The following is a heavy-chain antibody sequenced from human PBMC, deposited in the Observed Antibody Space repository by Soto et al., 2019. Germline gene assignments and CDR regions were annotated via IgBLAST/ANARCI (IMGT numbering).Heavy chain of an antibody. CDR2: ISAYNDNT. CDR1: GYAFTSFG. V-gene: IGHV1-18*04. Sequence: ASVKVSCKASGYAFTSFGITWVRQAPGQGLEWMGWISAYNDNTNYAQKFQDRVTMTTDTSTSTAYMELRSLRSDDTAVYYCARENWNYDYYYGMAVWGQRTTVTVSS. D-gene: IGHD1-1*01. J-gene: IGHJ6*02. CDR3: ARENWNYDYYYGMAV.